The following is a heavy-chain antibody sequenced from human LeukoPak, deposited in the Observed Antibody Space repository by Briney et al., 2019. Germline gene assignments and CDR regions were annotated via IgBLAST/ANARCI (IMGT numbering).Heavy chain of an antibody. V-gene: IGHV3-66*02. CDR2: IYSGGST. CDR1: GFTVSSNY. J-gene: IGHJ3*02. D-gene: IGHD2-21*02. Sequence: GGSLRLPCAASGFTVSSNYMSWVRQAPGKGLEWVSVIYSGGSTYYADSVKGRFTISRDNSKNTLYLQMNSLRAEDTAVYYCARGDCGGDCYDAFDIWGQGTMVTVSS. CDR3: ARGDCGGDCYDAFDI.